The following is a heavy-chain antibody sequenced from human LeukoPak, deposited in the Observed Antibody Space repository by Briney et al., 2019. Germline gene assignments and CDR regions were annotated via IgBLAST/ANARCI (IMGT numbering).Heavy chain of an antibody. J-gene: IGHJ6*03. V-gene: IGHV4-39*07. Sequence: PSETLSLTCTVSGGSISSSSYYWGWIRQPPGKGLEWIGSIYYSGNTYYNPSLKSRGTISVDTSKNQFSLKMTSVTAADTAVYYCARVRRTTILLYYMDVWGKGATVTVSS. CDR3: ARVRRTTILLYYMDV. CDR1: GGSISSSSYY. D-gene: IGHD4-17*01. CDR2: IYYSGNT.